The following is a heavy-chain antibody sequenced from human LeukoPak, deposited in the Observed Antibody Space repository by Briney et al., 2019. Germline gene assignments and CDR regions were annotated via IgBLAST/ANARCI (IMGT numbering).Heavy chain of an antibody. Sequence: SETLSLTCTVSGGSISSYYWSWIRQPPGKGLEWIGYIYYSGSTNYNPSLKSRVTISVDTSKNQFSLKLSSVTAADTSVYYCASIHSSGWYSENDYWGQGTLVTVSS. V-gene: IGHV4-59*12. D-gene: IGHD6-19*01. CDR2: IYYSGST. J-gene: IGHJ4*02. CDR3: ASIHSSGWYSENDY. CDR1: GGSISSYY.